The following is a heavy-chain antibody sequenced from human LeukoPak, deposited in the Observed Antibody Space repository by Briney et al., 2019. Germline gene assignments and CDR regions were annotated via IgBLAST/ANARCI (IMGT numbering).Heavy chain of an antibody. J-gene: IGHJ4*02. CDR1: GGSFSGYY. CDR3: ARLSRRIRALDY. Sequence: PSETLSLTCAVYGGSFSGYYWSWIRQSPGKGLEWIGEIDHIGSTKKSPSLQSRVTISVDKSKNQFSLKVSSVTAADTAVYFCARLSRRIRALDYWGQGTLVTVSS. V-gene: IGHV4-34*01. CDR2: IDHIGST. D-gene: IGHD2-15*01.